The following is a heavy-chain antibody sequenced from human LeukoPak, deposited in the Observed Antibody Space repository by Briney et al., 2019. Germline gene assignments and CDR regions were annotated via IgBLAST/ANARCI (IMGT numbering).Heavy chain of an antibody. CDR2: ISSSSSYI. Sequence: GGSLRLSCAASGFTFSSYSMNWVRQAPGKGLEWVSSISSSSSYIYYADSVKGRFTISRDNAKNSLYLQMNSLRAEDTAVYYCARDNTYYDILTGYFHYYYGMDVWGQGTTVTVSS. CDR3: ARDNTYYDILTGYFHYYYGMDV. V-gene: IGHV3-21*01. D-gene: IGHD3-9*01. J-gene: IGHJ6*02. CDR1: GFTFSSYS.